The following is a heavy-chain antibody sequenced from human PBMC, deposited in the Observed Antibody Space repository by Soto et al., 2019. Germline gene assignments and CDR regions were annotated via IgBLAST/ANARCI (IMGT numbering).Heavy chain of an antibody. D-gene: IGHD5-18*01. J-gene: IGHJ4*02. Sequence: GGPLRLSCAASGFTFSSYAMHWVRQAPGKGLEWVAVISYDGSNKYYADSVKGRFTISRDNSKNTLYLQMNSLRAEDTAVYYCARGGIQLWSPFDYWGQGTLVTVSS. CDR3: ARGGIQLWSPFDY. CDR2: ISYDGSNK. CDR1: GFTFSSYA. V-gene: IGHV3-30-3*01.